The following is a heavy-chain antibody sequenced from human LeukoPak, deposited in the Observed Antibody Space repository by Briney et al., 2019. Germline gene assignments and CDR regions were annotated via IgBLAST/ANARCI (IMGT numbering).Heavy chain of an antibody. V-gene: IGHV1-18*01. J-gene: IGHJ3*02. CDR2: ISAYNGNT. CDR1: GYTFTSYG. Sequence: GASVKVSCKASGYTFTSYGISWVRQAPGQGLEWMGWISAYNGNTNYAPKLQGRVTMTTDTSTSTAYMELRSLRSDDTAVYYCARDPHYFDSSGYPANDAFDIWGQGTMVTVSS. D-gene: IGHD3-22*01. CDR3: ARDPHYFDSSGYPANDAFDI.